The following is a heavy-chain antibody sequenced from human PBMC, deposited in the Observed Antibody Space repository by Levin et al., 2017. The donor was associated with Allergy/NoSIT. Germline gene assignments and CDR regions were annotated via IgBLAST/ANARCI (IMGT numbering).Heavy chain of an antibody. CDR2: ITGGGFNT. CDR1: GFSLSEYA. CDR3: AKKQGGTTGFSFDV. Sequence: GESLKISCDASGFSLSEYAMSWVRQAPGKGLEWVSVITGGGFNTYYGDSAKGRFTVSRDNSKNTLYLELTSLRAEDTAVYYFAKKQGGTTGFSFDVWGQGTMVTVSS. J-gene: IGHJ3*01. D-gene: IGHD1-14*01. V-gene: IGHV3-23*01.